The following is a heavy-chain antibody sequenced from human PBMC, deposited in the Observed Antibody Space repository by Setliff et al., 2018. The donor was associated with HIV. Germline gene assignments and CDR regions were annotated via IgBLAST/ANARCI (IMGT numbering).Heavy chain of an antibody. CDR2: ISGTGAST. Sequence: GGSLRLSCAASGFTLTTYAMSWVRQAPGKGLEWVSCISGTGASTYYADSVKGRFTISRDNDKNSLYLQMNSLRAEDTAVYYCARLIVVVISSWFDPWGQGTLVTVSS. CDR3: ARLIVVVISSWFDP. V-gene: IGHV3-23*01. J-gene: IGHJ5*02. D-gene: IGHD3-22*01. CDR1: GFTLTTYA.